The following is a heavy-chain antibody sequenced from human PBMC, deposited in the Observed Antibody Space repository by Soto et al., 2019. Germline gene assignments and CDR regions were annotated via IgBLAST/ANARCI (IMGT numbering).Heavy chain of an antibody. D-gene: IGHD2-2*01. V-gene: IGHV1-18*04. J-gene: IGHJ4*02. CDR1: GYTFTSHG. Sequence: QVQLVQSGAEVKKPGASVKVSCKTSGYTFTSHGISWVRQAPGQGLEWMGWISAYNGNTNYAQKLQGRVTMTTDIPTSTAYMELRSLRSDDTAVYYCARTYCSSPRCYSDYWGQGTLVTVSS. CDR3: ARTYCSSPRCYSDY. CDR2: ISAYNGNT.